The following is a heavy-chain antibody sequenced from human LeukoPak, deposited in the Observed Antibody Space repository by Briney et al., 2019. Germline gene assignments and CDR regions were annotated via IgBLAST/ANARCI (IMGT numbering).Heavy chain of an antibody. J-gene: IGHJ4*02. CDR2: IGIRGDT. Sequence: GGSLRLSCAASGFTFIDYDMHWVRQVIGKGLEWVSAIGIRGDTHYSRSVKGRFTISRENAESSLYLQMNSLRAEDTAVYYCARGGIQVSGIDEFDYWGQGPLVTVSS. CDR3: ARGGIQVSGIDEFDY. CDR1: GFTFIDYD. V-gene: IGHV3-13*01. D-gene: IGHD6-19*01.